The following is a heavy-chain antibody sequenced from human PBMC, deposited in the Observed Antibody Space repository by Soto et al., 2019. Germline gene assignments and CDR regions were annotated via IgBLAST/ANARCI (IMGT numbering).Heavy chain of an antibody. CDR1: GGSLSSFY. V-gene: IGHV4-4*07. CDR3: MIEYDGYPKY. Sequence: PSETLSLTCTVSGGSLSSFYWSWIRQPAGKGLEWIGRMYTTGSTNYNPSLKSRVTMSVDTSKNHLSLTLASVTAADTAVYYCMIEYDGYPKYWGQGTLVTISS. D-gene: IGHD5-18*01. CDR2: MYTTGST. J-gene: IGHJ4*02.